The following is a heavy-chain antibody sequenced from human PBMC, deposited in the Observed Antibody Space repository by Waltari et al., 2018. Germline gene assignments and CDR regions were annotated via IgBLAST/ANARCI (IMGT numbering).Heavy chain of an antibody. CDR2: ISPIFGTA. CDR3: ASGVVGVVTMMFAY. J-gene: IGHJ4*02. D-gene: IGHD3-3*01. CDR1: GGTFSSYA. V-gene: IGHV1-69*08. Sequence: QVQLVQSGAEVKKPGSSVKVSCKASGGTFSSYAISWVRQAPGQGLEWMGRISPIFGTANYAQKYQRRVTITADKSASTANKEVSSLGSEGTAVYYCASGVVGVVTMMFAYWGQGTLVTVSS.